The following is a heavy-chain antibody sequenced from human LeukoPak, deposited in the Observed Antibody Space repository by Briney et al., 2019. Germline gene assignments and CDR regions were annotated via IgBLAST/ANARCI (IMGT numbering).Heavy chain of an antibody. J-gene: IGHJ3*02. CDR2: INPSGGST. CDR3: AREAEGIAATGAFDI. V-gene: IGHV1-46*01. CDR1: GYTFTSYY. Sequence: GASVKVSCKASGYTFTSYYMHWVRQAPGQGLEWMGIINPSGGSTSYAQKFQGRVTMTRDMPTSTVYMELSSLRSEDTAVYYCAREAEGIAATGAFDIWGQGTMVTVSS. D-gene: IGHD6-13*01.